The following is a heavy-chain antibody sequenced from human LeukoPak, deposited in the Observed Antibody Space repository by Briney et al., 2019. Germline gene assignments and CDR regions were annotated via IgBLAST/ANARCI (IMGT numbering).Heavy chain of an antibody. J-gene: IGHJ6*03. V-gene: IGHV3-48*01. CDR2: ISSSSSTI. CDR3: ARTGWDLAYYDILTGYSYYYYMDV. Sequence: PGGSLRLSCAASGFTFSSYSMNWVRQAPGKGLEWVSYISSSSSTIYYADSVKGRFTISRDNAKNSLYLQMNSLRAEDTAVYYCARTGWDLAYYDILTGYSYYYYMDVWGKGTTVTVSS. D-gene: IGHD3-9*01. CDR1: GFTFSSYS.